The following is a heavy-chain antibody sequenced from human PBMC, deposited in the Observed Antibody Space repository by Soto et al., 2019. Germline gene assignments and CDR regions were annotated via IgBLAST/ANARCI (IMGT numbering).Heavy chain of an antibody. V-gene: IGHV3-23*01. Sequence: PGGSLRLSCTASGLTFTNYAMSWARQAPGKGLEWVSTISVSGIRTYYADSVKGRFTISRDNSKNTLDLQMNSLRVEDTAIYYCAKDHAREQFVRGENWFDSWGQGTLVTVSS. J-gene: IGHJ5*01. CDR1: GLTFTNYA. D-gene: IGHD6-6*01. CDR3: AKDHAREQFVRGENWFDS. CDR2: ISVSGIRT.